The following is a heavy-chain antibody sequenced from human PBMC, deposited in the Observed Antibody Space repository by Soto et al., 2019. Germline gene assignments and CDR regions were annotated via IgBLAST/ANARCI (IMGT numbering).Heavy chain of an antibody. J-gene: IGHJ5*02. CDR2: IYSGGST. D-gene: IGHD2-8*01. CDR3: ARGYCTNGVCYGLDWFDP. CDR1: GFTVSSNY. Sequence: EVQLVESGGGLVQPGGSLRLSCAASGFTVSSNYMSWVRQAPGKGLEWVSVIYSGGSTYYAHSVKGRFTISRDNSKNTLYLQMNSPRAEDTAVYYCARGYCTNGVCYGLDWFDPWGQGTLVTVSS. V-gene: IGHV3-66*01.